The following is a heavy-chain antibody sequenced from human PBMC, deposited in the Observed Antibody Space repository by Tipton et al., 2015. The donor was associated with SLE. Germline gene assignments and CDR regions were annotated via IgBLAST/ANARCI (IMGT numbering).Heavy chain of an antibody. J-gene: IGHJ5*02. CDR1: GFTVGNNY. Sequence: SLRLSCAASGFTVGNNYMMWVRQAPGKGLEWVSLIYSGGATHYVDSVKGRFTISRDSSKNTLHLQMNSLRAEDTAVYYCAKDAFYASGWLDLWGQGTLVTVSS. CDR3: AKDAFYASGWLDL. D-gene: IGHD2/OR15-2a*01. V-gene: IGHV3-66*01. CDR2: IYSGGAT.